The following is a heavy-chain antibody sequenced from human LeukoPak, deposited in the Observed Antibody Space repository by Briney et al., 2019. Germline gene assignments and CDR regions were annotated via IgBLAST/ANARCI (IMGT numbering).Heavy chain of an antibody. J-gene: IGHJ3*02. CDR3: AREDSGSYYVNAFDI. Sequence: KPSETLSLTCSVYGGSFSTYYWSWIRQPAGKGLEWIGRIYTSGSTNYNPSLKSRVTISVDTSKNQFSLKLSSVTAADTAVYYCAREDSGSYYVNAFDIWGQGTMVTVSS. CDR2: IYTSGST. V-gene: IGHV4-4*07. D-gene: IGHD1-26*01. CDR1: GGSFSTYY.